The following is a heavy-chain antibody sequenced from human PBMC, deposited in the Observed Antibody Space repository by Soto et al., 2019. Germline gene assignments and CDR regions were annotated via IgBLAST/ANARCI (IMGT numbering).Heavy chain of an antibody. D-gene: IGHD3-22*01. Sequence: ASVKVSCKASGYTFTGYYMHWVRQAPGQGLEWMGWINPNSGGTNYAQKFQGRVTMTRDTSISTAYMELSRLRSDDTAVYYCARDGPYYYDSSAYYSPGFFDYWGQGTLVTVSS. CDR1: GYTFTGYY. CDR3: ARDGPYYYDSSAYYSPGFFDY. V-gene: IGHV1-2*02. CDR2: INPNSGGT. J-gene: IGHJ4*02.